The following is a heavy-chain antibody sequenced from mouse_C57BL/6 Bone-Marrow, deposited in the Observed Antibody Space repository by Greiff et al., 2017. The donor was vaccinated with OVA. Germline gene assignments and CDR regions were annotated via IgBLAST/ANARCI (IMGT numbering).Heavy chain of an antibody. V-gene: IGHV5-12*01. CDR3: ARHYGYFDV. J-gene: IGHJ1*03. Sequence: EVQRVESGGGLVQPGGSLKLSCAASGFTFSDYYMYWVRQTPEKRLEWVAYISNGGGSTYYPDTVKGRFTISRDNAKNTLYLQMSRLKSEDTAMYYCARHYGYFDVWGTGTTVTVSS. CDR2: ISNGGGST. CDR1: GFTFSDYY.